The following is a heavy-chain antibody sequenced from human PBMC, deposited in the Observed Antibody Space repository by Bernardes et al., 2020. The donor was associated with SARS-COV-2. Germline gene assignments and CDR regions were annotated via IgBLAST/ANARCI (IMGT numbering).Heavy chain of an antibody. CDR2: IYSGGTT. Sequence: GGSLRLSCAASGFTVSTNYMSWVRRAPGKGLEWVSIIYSGGTTFYTGSVKGRFTISRDSLKNTLYLQMNNLRAEDTAVYYCAKDVLEAVANSYYYYGMDVWGQGTTVTVSS. CDR3: AKDVLEAVANSYYYYGMDV. V-gene: IGHV3-53*01. CDR1: GFTVSTNY. J-gene: IGHJ6*02. D-gene: IGHD6-19*01.